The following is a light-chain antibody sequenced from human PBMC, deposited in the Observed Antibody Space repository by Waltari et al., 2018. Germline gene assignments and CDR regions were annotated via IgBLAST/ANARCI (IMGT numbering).Light chain of an antibody. J-gene: IGLJ2*01. V-gene: IGLV2-8*01. CDR3: SSYAGSNILV. CDR2: DVN. Sequence: QSALTQPPSASGSPGQSVTISCTGTSSDVGAYNYVPWYQQHPGKAPKLMIYDVNKRPSGVPDRFSGSKSGNTASLTVSGLQAEDETDYFCSSYAGSNILVFGGGTKLTVL. CDR1: SSDVGAYNY.